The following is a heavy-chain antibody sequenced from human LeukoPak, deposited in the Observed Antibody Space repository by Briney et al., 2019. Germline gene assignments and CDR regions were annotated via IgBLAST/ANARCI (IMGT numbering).Heavy chain of an antibody. CDR1: GFTFSTYW. D-gene: IGHD6-19*01. CDR3: ARDQWWQFIAVAITSYFDS. J-gene: IGHJ4*02. Sequence: GGSLRLSCEASGFTFSTYWMSWVRQAPGKGLEWVANLKQDGSEKYYMDSVKGRFTISRDNAKNSLYLQVNSLRAEDTAVYYCARDQWWQFIAVAITSYFDSWGQGTLVTVSS. V-gene: IGHV3-7*01. CDR2: LKQDGSEK.